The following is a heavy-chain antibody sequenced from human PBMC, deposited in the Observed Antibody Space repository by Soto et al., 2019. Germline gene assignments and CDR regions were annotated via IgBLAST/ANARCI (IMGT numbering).Heavy chain of an antibody. D-gene: IGHD6-13*01. CDR3: AKGGSSWYHFQH. CDR2: ISYDGSNK. V-gene: IGHV3-30*18. Sequence: QVQLVESGGGVVQPGRSLRLSCAASGFTFSSYGMHWVRQVPGKGLEWVAAISYDGSNKYYADSVKGRFTISRDNSKNTVYGQMNSLRAEDTAVYYCAKGGSSWYHFQHWGQGTLVTVSS. J-gene: IGHJ1*01. CDR1: GFTFSSYG.